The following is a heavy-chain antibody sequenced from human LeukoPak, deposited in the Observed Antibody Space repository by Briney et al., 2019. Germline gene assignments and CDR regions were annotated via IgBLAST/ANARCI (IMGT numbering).Heavy chain of an antibody. J-gene: IGHJ4*02. CDR2: IYPRDGST. V-gene: IGHV1-46*01. CDR1: GYTFTSNY. CDR3: ARDQEGFDY. Sequence: ASVKVSCKASGYTFTSNYIHWVRQTPGQGLEWMGMIYPRDGSTSYAQKFQGRVTVTRDTSTSTVHMELSGLRSEDTAVYYCARDQEGFDYWGQGTLVTVSS.